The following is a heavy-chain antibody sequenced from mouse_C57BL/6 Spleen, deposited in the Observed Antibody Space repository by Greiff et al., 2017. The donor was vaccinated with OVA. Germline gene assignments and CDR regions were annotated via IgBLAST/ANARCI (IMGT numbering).Heavy chain of an antibody. CDR2: ISYSGST. CDR1: GYSITSGYD. D-gene: IGHD1-1*01. CDR3: ARGCYGSSPFAY. V-gene: IGHV3-1*01. J-gene: IGHJ3*01. Sequence: EVHLVESGPGMVKPSQSLSLTCTVTGYSITSGYDWHWIRHFPGNKLEWMGYISYSGSTNYNPSLKSRISITHDTSKNHFFLKLNSVTTEDTAPYNCARGCYGSSPFAYGGQGTLVTVSA.